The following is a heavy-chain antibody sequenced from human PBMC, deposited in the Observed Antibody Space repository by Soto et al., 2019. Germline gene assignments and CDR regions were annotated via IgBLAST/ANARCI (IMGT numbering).Heavy chain of an antibody. Sequence: QVQLVQSGAEVKKPGSSVKVSCKASGDTFSSFGISWVRQAPGQGLEWMGGIIPAFDIPNYAQKFQGRVTISADKSTSTAYMELRSLRSDDTAGYYCAGWGREGLRSNWFDPWGQGTLVTVSS. V-gene: IGHV1-69*17. D-gene: IGHD3-16*01. CDR1: GDTFSSFG. CDR2: IIPAFDIP. CDR3: AGWGREGLRSNWFDP. J-gene: IGHJ5*02.